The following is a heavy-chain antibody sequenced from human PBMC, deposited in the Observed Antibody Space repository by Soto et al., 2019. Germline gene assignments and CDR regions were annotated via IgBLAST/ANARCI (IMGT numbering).Heavy chain of an antibody. CDR1: GYRFTNYW. CDR3: ARLLGMTSLPDH. J-gene: IGHJ4*02. CDR2: IDPSDSYT. V-gene: IGHV5-10-1*01. Sequence: PGESLKISCQGSGYRFTNYWISWVRQMPGKGLEWMGKIDPSDSYTNYSPSFQGLVSISADKAISTAYLQWSSLKASDTAMYYCARLLGMTSLPDHWGQGTLVTVSS. D-gene: IGHD3-16*01.